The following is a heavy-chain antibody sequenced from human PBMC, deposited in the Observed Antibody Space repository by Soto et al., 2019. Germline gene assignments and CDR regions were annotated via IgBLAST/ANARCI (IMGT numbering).Heavy chain of an antibody. CDR2: MNPNSGNT. CDR3: ARGTAYSMGWLGLSLAFDI. CDR1: GYTFTSYD. J-gene: IGHJ3*02. Sequence: QVQLVQSGADVKKPGASVKVSCKASGYTFTSYDINWVRQATGQGLEWMGWMNPNSGNTGYAQKFQVRVTMTRNTSISTAYMELSSLRSEDTAVYYCARGTAYSMGWLGLSLAFDIWGQGTMVTVSS. D-gene: IGHD6-19*01. V-gene: IGHV1-8*01.